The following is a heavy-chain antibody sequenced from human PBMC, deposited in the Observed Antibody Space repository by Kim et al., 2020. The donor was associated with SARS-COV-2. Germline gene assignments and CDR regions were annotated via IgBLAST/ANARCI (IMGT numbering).Heavy chain of an antibody. V-gene: IGHV4-31*03. J-gene: IGHJ4*01. Sequence: SETLSLTCSVSGDSINTGVFYWSWIRQSPGSGLEWIGYVFHTGTTYFSPSLRSRVTMSVDTYKNQFSLKLRAVTAADTAVYYCATLNCSSTSCFYYFDF. CDR2: VFHTGTT. CDR1: GDSINTGVFY. CDR3: ATLNCSSTSCFYYFDF. D-gene: IGHD2-15*01.